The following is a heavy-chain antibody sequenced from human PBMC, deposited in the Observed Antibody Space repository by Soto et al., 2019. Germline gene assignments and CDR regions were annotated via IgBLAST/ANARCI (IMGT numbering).Heavy chain of an antibody. CDR3: ARDGVAAGNINFDY. Sequence: GASVKVSWKASGYMFTKSAMHWVRQAPGQRLEWMGWISGDSGNTKYSPKLQDRVTITRDTSASTAYMELSSLRSEDTALYYCARDGVAAGNINFDYWGQGTLVTVSS. V-gene: IGHV1-3*01. CDR2: ISGDSGNT. CDR1: GYMFTKSA. J-gene: IGHJ4*03. D-gene: IGHD6-19*01.